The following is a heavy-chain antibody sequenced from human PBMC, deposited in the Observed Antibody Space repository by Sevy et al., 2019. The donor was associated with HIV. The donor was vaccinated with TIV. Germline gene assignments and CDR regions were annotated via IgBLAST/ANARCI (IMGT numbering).Heavy chain of an antibody. CDR1: GFTVSSNY. V-gene: IGHV3-53*01. Sequence: GGSLRLSCAASGFTVSSNYMSWVRQAPGKGLEWVSVIYSGDRTDYADSVKGRFTISRDNSKNTLDLQMNSLRAEDTAVYYCARDRVTYYYDSSGYYTSGYGMDVWGQGTTVTVSS. D-gene: IGHD3-22*01. CDR3: ARDRVTYYYDSSGYYTSGYGMDV. CDR2: IYSGDRT. J-gene: IGHJ6*02.